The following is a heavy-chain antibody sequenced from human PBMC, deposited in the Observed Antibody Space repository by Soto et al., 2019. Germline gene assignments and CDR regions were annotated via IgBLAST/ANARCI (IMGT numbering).Heavy chain of an antibody. CDR3: ARLVSYYDFWRCYNPLYYGMDV. CDR1: GYTFTSYG. J-gene: IGHJ6*02. Sequence: QVQLVQSGAEVKKPGASVKVSCKASGYTFTSYGISWVRQAPGQRLEWLGWISAYNGNTNYAQKLQRRVTITTVTPTSTAYMELRSLRSDDTAVYYCARLVSYYDFWRCYNPLYYGMDVWGQGTTVTVSS. D-gene: IGHD3-3*01. V-gene: IGHV1-18*01. CDR2: ISAYNGNT.